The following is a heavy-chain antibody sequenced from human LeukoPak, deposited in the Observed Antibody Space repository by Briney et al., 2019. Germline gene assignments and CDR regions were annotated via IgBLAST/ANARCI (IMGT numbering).Heavy chain of an antibody. D-gene: IGHD1-26*01. J-gene: IGHJ4*02. CDR1: GFIFSSYW. CDR3: ARFSGSNLFAY. Sequence: GGSLRLSCAASGFIFSSYWMHWVRQAPGKGLVWVSRINSDGSSTSYADSVKGRFTISRDNAKNSLYLQMNSLRAEDTAVYYCARFSGSNLFAYWGQGTLVTVSS. V-gene: IGHV3-74*01. CDR2: INSDGSST.